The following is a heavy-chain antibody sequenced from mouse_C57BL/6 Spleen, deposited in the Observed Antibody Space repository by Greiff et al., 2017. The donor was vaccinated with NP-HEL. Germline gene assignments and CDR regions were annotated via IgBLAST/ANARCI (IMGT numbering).Heavy chain of an antibody. Sequence: EVKLMESGGGLVKPGGSLKLSCAASGFTFSDYGMHWVRQAPEKGLEWVAYISSGSSTIYYADTVKGRFTISRDNAKNTLFLQMTSLRSEDTAMYYCARIRLDYAMDYWGQGTSVTVSS. CDR3: ARIRLDYAMDY. J-gene: IGHJ4*01. D-gene: IGHD1-2*01. CDR2: ISSGSSTI. V-gene: IGHV5-17*01. CDR1: GFTFSDYG.